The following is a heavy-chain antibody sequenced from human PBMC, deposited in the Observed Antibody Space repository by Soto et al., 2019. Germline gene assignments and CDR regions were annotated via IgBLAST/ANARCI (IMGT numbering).Heavy chain of an antibody. CDR3: AKEDFFTHYGMDV. V-gene: IGHV3-30*18. Sequence: GGSLRLSCAASGFTFSSYGMHWVRQAPGKGLEWVAVISYDGSNKYYADSVKGRFTISRDNSKNTLYLQMNSLRAEDTAVYYCAKEDFFTHYGMDVWGQGTTVTVS. D-gene: IGHD3-3*01. J-gene: IGHJ6*02. CDR1: GFTFSSYG. CDR2: ISYDGSNK.